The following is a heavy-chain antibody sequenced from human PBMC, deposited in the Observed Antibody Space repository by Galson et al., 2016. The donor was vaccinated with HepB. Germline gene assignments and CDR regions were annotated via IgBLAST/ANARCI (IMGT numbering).Heavy chain of an antibody. V-gene: IGHV4-31*03. J-gene: IGHJ4*02. D-gene: IGHD6-13*01. CDR3: ARYGSWTGFDH. Sequence: TLSLTCTVSGGSISSGYDYWNWIRQHPGKGLEWIGYISHGGSAYFNPSLKSRVTMSVDTSKNQFSLDLTSVTAADPAVYFCARYGSWTGFDHWGQGTLVTVSS. CDR2: ISHGGSA. CDR1: GGSISSGYDY.